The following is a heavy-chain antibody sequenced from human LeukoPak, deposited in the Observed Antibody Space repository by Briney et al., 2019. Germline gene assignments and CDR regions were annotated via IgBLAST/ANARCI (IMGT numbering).Heavy chain of an antibody. CDR1: GDSINSLDL. J-gene: IGHJ2*01. V-gene: IGHV4-4*02. D-gene: IGHD3-16*01. CDR3: ARENLSYFDL. Sequence: PSGTLSLTCTVSGDSINSLDLWSWVRQPPGKGLEWIGEMYLSGTTHSNPSVKSRVTISIDKSKNQFSLKLSSVTAADTAVYYCARENLSYFDLWGRGTLVTVSS. CDR2: MYLSGTT.